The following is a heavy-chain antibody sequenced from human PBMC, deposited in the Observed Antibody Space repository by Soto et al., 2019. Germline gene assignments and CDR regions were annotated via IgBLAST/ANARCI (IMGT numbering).Heavy chain of an antibody. Sequence: QLQLQESGPGLVKPSETLSLTCTVSGDSISSSTYYWGWIRQPPGKGLEWIGTIYYSGSTYYNLSLKSRVTISVDPSKNQFSLRLSAVTPAATAVYYCARLINYISIDWGHGTLVTVSS. CDR2: IYYSGST. V-gene: IGHV4-39*01. J-gene: IGHJ4*01. CDR3: ARLINYISID. D-gene: IGHD3-10*01. CDR1: GDSISSSTYY.